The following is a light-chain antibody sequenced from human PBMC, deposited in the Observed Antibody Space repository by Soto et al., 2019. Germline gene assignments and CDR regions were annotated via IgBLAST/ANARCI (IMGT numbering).Light chain of an antibody. CDR1: SSNIGSNT. V-gene: IGLV1-44*01. CDR3: AAWDDSLNGPV. J-gene: IGLJ2*01. CDR2: SNN. Sequence: QSVLTQPPSASGTPGQRVTISCSGSSSNIGSNTVNWDQQLPGTAPKLLIYSNNQRPSGVPVRFSGSKSGTSASLAISGLQSEDEADYYCAAWDDSLNGPVFGGGTKLTVL.